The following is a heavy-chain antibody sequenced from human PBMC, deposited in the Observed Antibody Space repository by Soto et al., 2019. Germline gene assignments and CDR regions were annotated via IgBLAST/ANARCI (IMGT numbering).Heavy chain of an antibody. CDR2: ILHNGNA. Sequence: QVQLRESGPGLMRPSQTLSLTCTVSGASVTSTGYYWTWIRQSPGKCLEWLGYILHNGNADYSPSLESLLSISLASSKNQFSLKVNSVRAAETAIYFCARVSAVSAEYYFDYWGQGALVTVSS. J-gene: IGHJ4*02. V-gene: IGHV4-30-4*01. CDR1: GASVTSTGYY. CDR3: ARVSAVSAEYYFDY. D-gene: IGHD6-19*01.